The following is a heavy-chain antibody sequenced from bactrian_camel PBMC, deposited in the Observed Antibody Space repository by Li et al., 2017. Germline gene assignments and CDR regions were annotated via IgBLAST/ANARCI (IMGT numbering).Heavy chain of an antibody. Sequence: HVQLVESGGESVQAGGSLRLSCEISLYIYSSYCMGWFREAPGKERAAVATHYTGTATKYVADSVKGRFDISQDNIKNALYLQMNSLKPEDTAMYYCAANMRCYGRGWPSEYAYWGQGTQVTVS. V-gene: IGHV3S1*01. CDR3: AANMRCYGRGWPSEYAY. CDR2: HYTGTATK. J-gene: IGHJ4*01. D-gene: IGHD3*01. CDR1: LYIYSSYC.